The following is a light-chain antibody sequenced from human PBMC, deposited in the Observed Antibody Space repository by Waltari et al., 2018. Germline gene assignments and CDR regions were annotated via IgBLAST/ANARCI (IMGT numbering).Light chain of an antibody. CDR3: QSYYGTDWV. Sequence: NFMLTQPHSVSESPGKTVTISCTRSSGSIANNYVQWYQQRPGSAPTTVIYENNQRPSGVSDRFSGSIDSSSNSAPLTISGLKAEDEADYYCQSYYGTDWVFGGGTKLTVL. V-gene: IGLV6-57*04. CDR1: SGSIANNY. J-gene: IGLJ3*02. CDR2: ENN.